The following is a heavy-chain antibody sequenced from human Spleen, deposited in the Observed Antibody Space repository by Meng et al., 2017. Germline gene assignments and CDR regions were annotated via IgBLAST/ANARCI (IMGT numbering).Heavy chain of an antibody. V-gene: IGHV4-61*01. D-gene: IGHD2-15*01. CDR2: IHDSGST. Sequence: SETLSLTCTVSGGSVSSGSYYWSWIRQPPGKGLEWIAYIHDSGSTNYNPSLKSRVTTSVDTSKNQFSLKLTSVTAADTAVYYCARICCRGATFDIWGQGTMVTVSS. J-gene: IGHJ3*02. CDR1: GGSVSSGSYY. CDR3: ARICCRGATFDI.